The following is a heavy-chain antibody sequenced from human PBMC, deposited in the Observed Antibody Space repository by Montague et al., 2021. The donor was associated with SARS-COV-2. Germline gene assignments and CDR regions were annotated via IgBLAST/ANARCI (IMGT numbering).Heavy chain of an antibody. J-gene: IGHJ4*02. V-gene: IGHV3-23*03. D-gene: IGHD1-26*01. Sequence: SLRLSCAASGFTFNYYVMSWVRQAPGKGLEWVSVIYSGGSDSYFADSVKGRFTVSRDNSKSIHYLHMHSLGVDDTAVYYCARAGDSAHFYFDSWGQGTLVTVSS. CDR3: ARAGDSAHFYFDS. CDR2: IYSGGSDS. CDR1: GFTFNYYV.